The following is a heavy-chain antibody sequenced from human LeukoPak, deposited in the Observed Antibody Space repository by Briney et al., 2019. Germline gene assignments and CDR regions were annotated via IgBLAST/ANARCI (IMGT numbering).Heavy chain of an antibody. CDR1: GLTFSSNA. J-gene: IGHJ5*02. CDR2: ISGSGGST. CDR3: AKAPRSPGVPVASPKNWFDP. V-gene: IGHV3-23*01. D-gene: IGHD6-19*01. Sequence: GGSLRLSCAASGLTFSSNARSWVRQAPGEGLEWVATISGSGGSTYYADSVKARFTVPRDNSKNPVYLPMNSLRADDTAVYYCAKAPRSPGVPVASPKNWFDPWGQGTLVTVSS.